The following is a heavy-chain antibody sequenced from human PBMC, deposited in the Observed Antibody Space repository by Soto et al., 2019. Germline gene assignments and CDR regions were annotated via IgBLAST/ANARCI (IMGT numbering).Heavy chain of an antibody. CDR3: ARTHTVTTTGGRGFDP. CDR1: GYTFTSYD. CDR2: MNPNSGNT. V-gene: IGHV1-8*01. D-gene: IGHD4-17*01. Sequence: QVQLVQSGAEVKKPGASVTVSCKASGYTFTSYDINWVRQATGHGLEWMGWMNPNSGNTGYAQKFQGRVTMTRNTSISTAYMQLGSLISEDTAVYDCARTHTVTTTGGRGFDPWGQGTLVTVSS. J-gene: IGHJ5*02.